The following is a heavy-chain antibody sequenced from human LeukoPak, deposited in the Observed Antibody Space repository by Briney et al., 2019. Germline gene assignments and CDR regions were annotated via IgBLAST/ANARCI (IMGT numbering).Heavy chain of an antibody. J-gene: IGHJ6*02. CDR2: INSDGSIT. Sequence: PGGSLRLSCAASGNYWMHWVRQAPGKGLVWVSHINSDGSITSYGDSVKGRFTISRDNAKNTLYLQMSSLRAEDTAVYYCAKENYYGMDAWGQGTTVTVSS. V-gene: IGHV3-74*01. CDR3: AKENYYGMDA. CDR1: GNYW.